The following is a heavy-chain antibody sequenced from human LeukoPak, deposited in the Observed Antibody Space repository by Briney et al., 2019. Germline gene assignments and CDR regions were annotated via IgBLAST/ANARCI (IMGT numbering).Heavy chain of an antibody. Sequence: SVKVSCKASGGTFSSYAISWVRQAPGQGLEWMGRIIPILGIANYAQKFQGRVTITADKSTSTAYMELSSLRSEDTAVYYCARWQDSSGRKFDYWGQGTLVTVSS. J-gene: IGHJ4*02. V-gene: IGHV1-69*04. CDR3: ARWQDSSGRKFDY. D-gene: IGHD6-19*01. CDR2: IIPILGIA. CDR1: GGTFSSYA.